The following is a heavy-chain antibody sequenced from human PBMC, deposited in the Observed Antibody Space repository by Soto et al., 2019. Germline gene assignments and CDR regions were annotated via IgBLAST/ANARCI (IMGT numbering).Heavy chain of an antibody. J-gene: IGHJ4*02. D-gene: IGHD6-13*01. CDR1: EFSFSGST. Sequence: EVQLVESGGGLVQPGGSLKLSCAASEFSFSGSTMHWVRQASETGLEWVGRIRSKTKNYATAYAASVKGRFTISRDDSKNTAYLQMNSLKTEDTAVYYCTKEGAADDFWGQGTLVTVSS. CDR3: TKEGAADDF. CDR2: IRSKTKNYAT. V-gene: IGHV3-73*02.